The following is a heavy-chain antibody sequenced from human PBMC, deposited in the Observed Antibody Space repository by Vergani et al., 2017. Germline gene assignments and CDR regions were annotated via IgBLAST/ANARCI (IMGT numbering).Heavy chain of an antibody. V-gene: IGHV3-48*01. CDR3: ARGYDSSGYWYYYYYGMDV. J-gene: IGHJ6*02. CDR2: ISSSSSTI. CDR1: GFTFCSYS. Sequence: VQLVESGGGLVQPGGSLRLSCAASGFTFCSYSMNWVRQAPGKGLEWVSYISSSSSTIYYADSVKGRFTITRDNAKNSLYLQMNSLRAEDTAVYYCARGYDSSGYWYYYYYGMDVWGQGTTVTVSS. D-gene: IGHD3-22*01.